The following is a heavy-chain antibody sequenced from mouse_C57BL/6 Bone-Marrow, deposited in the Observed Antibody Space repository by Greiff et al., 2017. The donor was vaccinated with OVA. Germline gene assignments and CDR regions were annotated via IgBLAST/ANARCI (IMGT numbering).Heavy chain of an antibody. V-gene: IGHV1-4*01. CDR1: GYTFTSYT. D-gene: IGHD2-3*01. J-gene: IGHJ2*01. CDR3: ARGGYYVLFDY. CDR2: INPSSGYT. Sequence: VHLVESGAELARPGASVKMSCKASGYTFTSYTMHWVKQRPGQGLEWIGYINPSSGYTKYNQKFKDKATLTADKSSSTAYMQLSSLTSEDSAVYYCARGGYYVLFDYWGQGTTLTVSS.